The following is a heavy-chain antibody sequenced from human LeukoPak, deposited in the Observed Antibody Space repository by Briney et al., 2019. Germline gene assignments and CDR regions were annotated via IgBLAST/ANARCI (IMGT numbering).Heavy chain of an antibody. CDR2: IYYSGRT. CDR3: ARMMRTAKKVLDY. CDR1: GGSVSSGSYY. Sequence: SETLSLTCTVSGGSVSSGSYYCSWIRHPPGKGLEWIGYIYYSGRTNYNPSLNSRVTISVDTSKNPFYLKPSSVTAADTAVYYCARMMRTAKKVLDYWGQGTLVTVSS. J-gene: IGHJ4*02. D-gene: IGHD3-16*01. V-gene: IGHV4-61*01.